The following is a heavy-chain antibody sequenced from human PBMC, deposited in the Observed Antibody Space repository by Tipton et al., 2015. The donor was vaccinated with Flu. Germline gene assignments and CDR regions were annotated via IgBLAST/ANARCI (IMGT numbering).Heavy chain of an antibody. J-gene: IGHJ4*02. CDR2: IHRGGSP. CDR1: GEALGSNYY. D-gene: IGHD6-19*01. V-gene: IGHV4-38-2*02. Sequence: GEALGSNYYWGWIRQPPGKGLEWIGNIHRGGSPYHNPSLRSRVTISVDTSKNQFSLKLSSVTAADTAVYYCARGGSGWYTGFDYWGQGTLVTVSS. CDR3: ARGGSGWYTGFDY.